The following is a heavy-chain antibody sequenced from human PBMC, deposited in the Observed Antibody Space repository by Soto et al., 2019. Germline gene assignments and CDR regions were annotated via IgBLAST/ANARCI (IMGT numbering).Heavy chain of an antibody. J-gene: IGHJ4*02. D-gene: IGHD3-16*01. CDR1: GFAFSDYY. Sequence: QVQLVQSGGGLVKPGGSLTLSCAASGFAFSDYYMTWIRQAPGKGLEWVSSLSNSGTYTHYADSVKGRFITSRDNAKTSLYLHLKSLRAEDTAVYFCARDQYVFDYWGQGALVTVSS. CDR2: LSNSGTYT. CDR3: ARDQYVFDY. V-gene: IGHV3-11*05.